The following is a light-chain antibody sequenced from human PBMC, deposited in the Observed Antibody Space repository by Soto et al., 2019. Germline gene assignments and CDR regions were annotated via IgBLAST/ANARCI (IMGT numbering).Light chain of an antibody. J-gene: IGKJ1*01. CDR1: QRMTSW. CDR3: QQYTENSGT. Sequence: DIQLTQSPSTLSASVGDRVTITCRASQRMTSWLAWYQQKTGKDPKVLIYDASSLESGVPSRFSGSESGTEFNLTISRLQPDDIATYECQQYTENSGTFGQGTKVDIK. CDR2: DAS. V-gene: IGKV1-5*01.